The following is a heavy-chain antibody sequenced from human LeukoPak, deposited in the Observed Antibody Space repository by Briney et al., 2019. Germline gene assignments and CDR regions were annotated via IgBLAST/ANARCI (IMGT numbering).Heavy chain of an antibody. Sequence: ASVRVSCKASGYISIVHYIHWVRQAPGQGLEWMGWISPNSGGTNYAQTFQGRVTMTRDTSISTVYMELSSLRSDDTAVYYCARDHSVATIGRGYDYYMDVWGKGTTVTVSS. V-gene: IGHV1-2*02. CDR1: GYISIVHY. CDR2: ISPNSGGT. J-gene: IGHJ6*03. CDR3: ARDHSVATIGRGYDYYMDV. D-gene: IGHD5-12*01.